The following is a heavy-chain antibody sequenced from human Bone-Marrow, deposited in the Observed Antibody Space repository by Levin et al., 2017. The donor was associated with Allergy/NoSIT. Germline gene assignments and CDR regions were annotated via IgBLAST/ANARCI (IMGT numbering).Heavy chain of an antibody. CDR1: GFTFSSYW. CDR3: ARDRVWFGENYYYYMDV. CDR2: INSDGSST. V-gene: IGHV3-74*01. D-gene: IGHD3-10*01. Sequence: QTGGSLRLSCAASGFTFSSYWMHWVRQAPGKGLVWVSRINSDGSSTSYADSVKGRFTISRDNAKNTLYLQMNSLRAEDTAVYYCARDRVWFGENYYYYMDVWGKGTTVTVSS. J-gene: IGHJ6*03.